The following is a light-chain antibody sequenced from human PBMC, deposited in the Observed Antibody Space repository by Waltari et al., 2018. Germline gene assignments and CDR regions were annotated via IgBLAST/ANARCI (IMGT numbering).Light chain of an antibody. J-gene: IGLJ3*02. CDR2: RNT. Sequence: QAGLTQPPSVSKGLRQTATLTCSGNSKNVGDEGAYWLQKHQGHPPKVLSYRNTPRALGVSESFSASRSGNTASRTISGLQPEDEADYYCSAWDGSLNTWLFGGGTKLTVL. V-gene: IGLV10-54*04. CDR3: SAWDGSLNTWL. CDR1: SKNVGDEG.